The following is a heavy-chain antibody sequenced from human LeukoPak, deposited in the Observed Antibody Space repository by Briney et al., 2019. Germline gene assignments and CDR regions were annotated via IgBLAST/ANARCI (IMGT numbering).Heavy chain of an antibody. J-gene: IGHJ6*03. Sequence: PGGSLRLSCVASGFTFNTYVISWVRQAPGKGLEWVSSISAPGSTTHYADSVRGRFTISRDNFKNTLYLQMNSLRAEDTAVYYCAKAGQEWYFYYMDVWGKGTTVAVSS. V-gene: IGHV3-23*01. CDR1: GFTFNTYV. CDR3: AKAGQEWYFYYMDV. D-gene: IGHD3-3*01. CDR2: ISAPGSTT.